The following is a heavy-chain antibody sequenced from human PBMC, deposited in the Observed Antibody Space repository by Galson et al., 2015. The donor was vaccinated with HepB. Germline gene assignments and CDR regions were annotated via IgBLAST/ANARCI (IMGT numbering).Heavy chain of an antibody. CDR3: AKRPGFITMIPEDY. CDR2: ISGSGGST. V-gene: IGHV3-23*01. CDR1: GFTFSSYA. Sequence: SLRLSCAASGFTFSSYAMSWVRQAPGKGLEWVSAISGSGGSTYYADSVKGRFTISRDNSKNTLYLQMNSLRAEDTAVYYFAKRPGFITMIPEDYWGQGTLVTVSS. D-gene: IGHD3-22*01. J-gene: IGHJ4*02.